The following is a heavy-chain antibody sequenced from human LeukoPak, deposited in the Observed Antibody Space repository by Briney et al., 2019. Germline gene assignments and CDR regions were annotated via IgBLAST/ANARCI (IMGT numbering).Heavy chain of an antibody. CDR1: GFTFSSYG. V-gene: IGHV3-30*02. CDR3: AKDEYSSSLT. D-gene: IGHD6-6*01. Sequence: PGGSLRLSCAASGFTFSSYGMHWVRQAPGKGLEWVAFIRYDGSNKYYADSVKGRFTISRDSSKNTLYLQMNSLRAEDTAVYYCAKDEYSSSLTWGQGTLVTVSS. CDR2: IRYDGSNK. J-gene: IGHJ5*02.